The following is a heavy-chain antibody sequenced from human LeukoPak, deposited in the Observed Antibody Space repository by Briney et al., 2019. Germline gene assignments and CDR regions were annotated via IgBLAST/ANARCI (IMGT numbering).Heavy chain of an antibody. D-gene: IGHD5-12*01. J-gene: IGHJ2*01. Sequence: SVNVSCKASGFTFSSSAVQWVRQARGQRLEWMGWIAVGSGDTYYAQMFQERVSITRDMSRNTAYMELSSLRSEDTAIYYCAAAPYMVATINQRWNFDLWGRGTLVTVSS. CDR3: AAAPYMVATINQRWNFDL. V-gene: IGHV1-58*01. CDR1: GFTFSSSA. CDR2: IAVGSGDT.